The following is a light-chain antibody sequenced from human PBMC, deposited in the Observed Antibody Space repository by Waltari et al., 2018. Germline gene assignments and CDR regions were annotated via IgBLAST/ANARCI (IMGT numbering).Light chain of an antibody. J-gene: IGKJ2*01. Sequence: DIQMTQSPSSLSASVGDRVTITCRASQSISSYLNWYQEKQGKAPKLLIYAASSLQSGDPSRFSGSGSGTDFTLTISSLQPEDFATYYCQQSYSTPRTFGQGTKLEIK. V-gene: IGKV1-39*01. CDR1: QSISSY. CDR2: AAS. CDR3: QQSYSTPRT.